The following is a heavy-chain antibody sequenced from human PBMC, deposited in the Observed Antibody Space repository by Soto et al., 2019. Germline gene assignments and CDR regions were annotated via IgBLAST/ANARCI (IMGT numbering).Heavy chain of an antibody. V-gene: IGHV3-23*01. J-gene: IGHJ4*02. CDR2: ISGSGGST. CDR3: AKVGNPAMVFQEDY. D-gene: IGHD5-18*01. Sequence: GGSLRLSCAASGFTFSSYAMSWVRQAPGKGLEWVSAISGSGGSTYYADSVKGRFTISRDNSKNTLYLQMNSLRAEDTAVYYCAKVGNPAMVFQEDYWGQGTLVTVSS. CDR1: GFTFSSYA.